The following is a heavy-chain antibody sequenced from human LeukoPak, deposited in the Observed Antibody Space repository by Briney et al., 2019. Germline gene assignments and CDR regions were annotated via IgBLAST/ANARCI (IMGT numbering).Heavy chain of an antibody. J-gene: IGHJ6*02. CDR2: ISSRGDSL. Sequence: PGGSLRLSCAASGFTFSDYYMSWIRQAPGKGLEWLSFISSRGDSLYYADSVRGRFTISRDNANNSLFLQMNSLRAEDTAVYYCAREVVIVPDYFYYGLDVWGQGTTVSVSS. CDR3: AREVVIVPDYFYYGLDV. CDR1: GFTFSDYY. V-gene: IGHV3-11*01. D-gene: IGHD2/OR15-2a*01.